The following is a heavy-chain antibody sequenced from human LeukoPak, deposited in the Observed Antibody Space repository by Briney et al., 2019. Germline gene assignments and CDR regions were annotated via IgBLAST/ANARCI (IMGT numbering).Heavy chain of an antibody. Sequence: GGSLRLSCAASGFKFSDYAFHWVRQAPGKGPEWVAVTSYDGTDKFYADSVRGRFTISRDNSKNMVYPHMNSLRPEDTAIYYCAREYTVIAVVIGHWGQGTLVSVSP. CDR2: TSYDGTDK. J-gene: IGHJ4*02. D-gene: IGHD3-22*01. CDR3: AREYTVIAVVIGH. V-gene: IGHV3-30-3*01. CDR1: GFKFSDYA.